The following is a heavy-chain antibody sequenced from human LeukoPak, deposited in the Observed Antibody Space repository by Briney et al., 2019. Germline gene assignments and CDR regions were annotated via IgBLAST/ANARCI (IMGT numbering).Heavy chain of an antibody. J-gene: IGHJ5*02. CDR2: INHSGST. V-gene: IGHV4-34*01. CDR3: ARQEQQLIYNWCDP. D-gene: IGHD6-13*01. Sequence: SETLSLTCAVYGGSFSGYYWSWIRQPPGKGLEWIGEINHSGSTNYNPSLKSRVPISVDTSKDQFSLKLSSVTDADTAVYYCARQEQQLIYNWCDPWGEGTLVTVSS. CDR1: GGSFSGYY.